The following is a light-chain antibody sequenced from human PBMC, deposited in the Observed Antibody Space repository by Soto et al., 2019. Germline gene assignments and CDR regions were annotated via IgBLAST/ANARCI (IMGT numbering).Light chain of an antibody. CDR2: DAS. Sequence: EIVLPQSQGTMSLSPGESSTLSGRASPSVISYYLAWYQQKPGQAPRLVIYDASSRATGIPDRFSGSGYGTDFTLTISRLEPEDFAVYYCQQYGSSPPSITVGQGTRLEIK. J-gene: IGKJ5*01. V-gene: IGKV3-20*01. CDR1: PSVISYY. CDR3: QQYGSSPPSIT.